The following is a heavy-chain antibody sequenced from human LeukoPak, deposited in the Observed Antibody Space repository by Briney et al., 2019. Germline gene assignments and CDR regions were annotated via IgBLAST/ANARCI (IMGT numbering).Heavy chain of an antibody. CDR3: ARDSIYCSSTSWYRYFQH. CDR2: ISSNGGST. CDR1: GFTFSSYA. Sequence: PGGSLRLSCAASGFTFSSYAMHWVRQAPGKGLEYVSAISSNGGSTYYANSVKGRFTISRDNSKNTLYLQMGSLRAEDMAVYYCARDSIYCSSTSWYRYFQHWGQGTLVTVSS. V-gene: IGHV3-64*01. J-gene: IGHJ1*01. D-gene: IGHD2-2*01.